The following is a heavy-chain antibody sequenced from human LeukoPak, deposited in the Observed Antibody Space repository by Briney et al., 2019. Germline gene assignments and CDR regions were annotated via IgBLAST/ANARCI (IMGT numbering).Heavy chain of an antibody. CDR3: ARGGWVAATQGAFDI. J-gene: IGHJ3*02. CDR1: GYTFTGYY. CDR2: INPNSGGT. Sequence: GASVKVSCTASGYTFTGYYMHWVRQAPGQGLEWMGWINPNSGGTNYAQKFQGRVTMTRDTSISTAYMELSRLRSDDTAVYYCARGGWVAATQGAFDIWGQGTMVTVSS. V-gene: IGHV1-2*02. D-gene: IGHD2-15*01.